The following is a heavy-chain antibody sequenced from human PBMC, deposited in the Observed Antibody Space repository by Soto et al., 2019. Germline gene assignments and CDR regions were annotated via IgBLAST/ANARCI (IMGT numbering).Heavy chain of an antibody. CDR2: IYPGDSDT. J-gene: IGHJ4*02. Sequence: PGESLKISCKGSGYRFTSYWIGWVRQMPGKGLEWMGIIYPGDSDTRYSPSFQGQVTISADKSISTAYLQWSSLKASDSAMYYCTRRVYSSDLAYFDYWGQGTLVTVSS. CDR1: GYRFTSYW. V-gene: IGHV5-51*01. D-gene: IGHD6-19*01. CDR3: TRRVYSSDLAYFDY.